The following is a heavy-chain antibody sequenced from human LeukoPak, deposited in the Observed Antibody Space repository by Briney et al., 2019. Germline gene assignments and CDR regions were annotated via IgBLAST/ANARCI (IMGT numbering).Heavy chain of an antibody. CDR2: IHPSGSST. D-gene: IGHD5-18*01. V-gene: IGHV1-46*01. CDR1: GYTFTNNY. J-gene: IGHJ4*02. CDR3: ARMDMDTAMVTNYLDH. Sequence: ASVKISCKASGYTFTNNYMHWVRQAPGQGLEWMGVIHPSGSSTNYAQKFQGRVTMTKDTSASTVYIELSSLGSEDTAVYYCARMDMDTAMVTNYLDHWGQGTLVTVSS.